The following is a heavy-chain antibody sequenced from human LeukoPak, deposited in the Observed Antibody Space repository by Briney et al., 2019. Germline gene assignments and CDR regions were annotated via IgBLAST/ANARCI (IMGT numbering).Heavy chain of an antibody. CDR2: ISYDGSHK. D-gene: IGHD4-17*01. CDR1: GITFRSYG. Sequence: GGSLRLSCAASGITFRSYGMHWVRQAPGKGLEWVAVISYDGSHKYYADSVKGRFSISRDNSKNTLYLQMNSLRADDTAVYYCAKGARGDTVTSIVGLNWFDPWGQGTLATVSS. CDR3: AKGARGDTVTSIVGLNWFDP. V-gene: IGHV3-30*18. J-gene: IGHJ5*02.